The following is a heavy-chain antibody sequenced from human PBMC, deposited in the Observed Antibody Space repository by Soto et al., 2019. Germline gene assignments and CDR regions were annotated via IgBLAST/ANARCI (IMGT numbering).Heavy chain of an antibody. Sequence: SETLSLTCTVSGGSISSGDYSWSWVRQSPGKGLECIGHIYNSGITYYNLSLKCRVVISIDTSRNQFSLRLNSLTAADRAVYFCARGVTVFGLVSRFWFDPWGQGTVVTVSS. CDR3: ARGVTVFGLVSRFWFDP. CDR1: GGSISSGDYS. J-gene: IGHJ5*02. CDR2: IYNSGIT. V-gene: IGHV4-30-4*01. D-gene: IGHD3-3*01.